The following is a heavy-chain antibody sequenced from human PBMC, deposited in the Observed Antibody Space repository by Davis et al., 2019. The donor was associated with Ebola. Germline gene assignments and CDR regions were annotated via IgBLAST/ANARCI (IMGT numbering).Heavy chain of an antibody. CDR2: TNPYNGDT. D-gene: IGHD3-10*01. CDR3: ARGGGSTQSGIDS. J-gene: IGHJ4*02. CDR1: GYTFARYG. Sequence: ASVKVSCKASGYTFARYGITWVRQAPGQGLEWVGWTNPYNGDTNYVQKLQGRVTMTTDTSTSTAYMEVRSLRSADTAVYYCARGGGSTQSGIDSWGQGTLVTVSS. V-gene: IGHV1-18*04.